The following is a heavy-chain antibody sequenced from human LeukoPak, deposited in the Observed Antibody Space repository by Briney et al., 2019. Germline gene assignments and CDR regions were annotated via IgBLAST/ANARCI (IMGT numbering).Heavy chain of an antibody. J-gene: IGHJ6*03. CDR2: INTNTEKP. V-gene: IGHV7-4-1*02. Sequence: GASVKVSCKASGYTFTSYTMNWVRQAPGQGLEWMGCINTNTEKPTYAQGFTGRFVFSLDTSVSTAYLQISSLKAEDTAVYYCARGMSNSPYYFCYYMDVWGKGTTVTVSS. D-gene: IGHD1-1*01. CDR3: ARGMSNSPYYFCYYMDV. CDR1: GYTFTSYT.